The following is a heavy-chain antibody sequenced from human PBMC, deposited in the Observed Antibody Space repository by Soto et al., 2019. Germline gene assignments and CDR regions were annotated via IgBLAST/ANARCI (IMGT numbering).Heavy chain of an antibody. CDR2: IYYSGST. CDR3: ARDYCSGGSCYSLSWMDV. CDR1: GGSISPYY. Sequence: SETLSLTCTVSGGSISPYYWSWIRQPPGKGLEWIGNIYYSGSTNYNPSLKSRVTISVDTSKNQFSLRLTSVTAADTAVYYCARDYCSGGSCYSLSWMDVWGKGTTVTVSS. V-gene: IGHV4-59*01. D-gene: IGHD2-15*01. J-gene: IGHJ6*04.